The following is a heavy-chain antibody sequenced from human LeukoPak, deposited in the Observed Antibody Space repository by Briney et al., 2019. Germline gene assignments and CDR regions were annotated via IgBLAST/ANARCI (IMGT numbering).Heavy chain of an antibody. V-gene: IGHV4-4*09. CDR3: ARLVYDSTFYYYYYTDV. CDR1: GGSISSYY. J-gene: IGHJ6*03. Sequence: PSETLTLTCTVSGGSISSYYLSWIRQPPGKGLEWIGYIYTSGSTNYNPSLKSRVTISVDTSKNQFSLKLSSVTAADTAVYYCARLVYDSTFYYYYYTDVWGKGTTVTVSS. CDR2: IYTSGST. D-gene: IGHD3-3*01.